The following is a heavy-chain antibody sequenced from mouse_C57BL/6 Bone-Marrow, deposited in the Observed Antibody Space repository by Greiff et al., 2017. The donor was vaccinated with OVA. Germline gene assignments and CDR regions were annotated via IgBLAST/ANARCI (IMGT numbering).Heavy chain of an antibody. J-gene: IGHJ1*03. CDR3: TRAGWLLLYWYFDV. V-gene: IGHV5-9-1*02. Sequence: EVHLVESGEGLVKPGGSLKLSCAASGFTFSSYAMSWVRQTPEKRLEWVAYISSGGDYIYYADTVKGRFTISRDNARNTLYLQMSSLKSEDTAMYYCTRAGWLLLYWYFDVWGTGTTVTVSS. CDR2: ISSGGDYI. D-gene: IGHD2-3*01. CDR1: GFTFSSYA.